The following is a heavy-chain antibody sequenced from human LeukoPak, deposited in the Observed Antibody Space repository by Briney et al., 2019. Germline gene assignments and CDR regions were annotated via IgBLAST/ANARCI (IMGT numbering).Heavy chain of an antibody. D-gene: IGHD1-26*01. J-gene: IGHJ3*02. CDR3: AKDKGGSYLGAFDI. V-gene: IGHV3-53*05. Sequence: GGSLRLSCTVSGFTVSSNSMSWVRQAPGKGLEWVSFIYSDNTHYSDSVKGRFTISRDNAKNSLYLQMNSLRAEDTALYYCAKDKGGSYLGAFDIWGQGTMVTVSS. CDR2: IYSDNT. CDR1: GFTVSSNS.